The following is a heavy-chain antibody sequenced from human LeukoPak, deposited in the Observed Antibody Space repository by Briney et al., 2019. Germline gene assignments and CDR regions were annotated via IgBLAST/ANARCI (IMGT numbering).Heavy chain of an antibody. J-gene: IGHJ4*02. Sequence: GGSLRLSCAASGFTFSSYAMSWVRQAPGKGLVWVSVIYSGGSTYYADSVKGRFTISRDNSKNTLYLQMNSLRAEDTAVYYCARTYYYESSGTYYWGQGTLVTVSS. CDR2: IYSGGST. CDR1: GFTFSSYA. D-gene: IGHD3-22*01. V-gene: IGHV3-66*01. CDR3: ARTYYYESSGTYY.